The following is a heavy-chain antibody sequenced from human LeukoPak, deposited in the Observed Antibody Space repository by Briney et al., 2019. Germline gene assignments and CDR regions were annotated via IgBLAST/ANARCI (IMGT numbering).Heavy chain of an antibody. J-gene: IGHJ4*02. V-gene: IGHV1-58*01. CDR2: IVVGSGNT. Sequence: GASVKVSCKASGFTFTSSAVQWVRQARGQRLEWIGWIVVGSGNTNCAQKFQERVTITRDMSTSTAYMELSSLRSEDTAVYYCAAAIDYGDYLPPLGYWGQGTLVTVSS. D-gene: IGHD4-17*01. CDR3: AAAIDYGDYLPPLGY. CDR1: GFTFTSSA.